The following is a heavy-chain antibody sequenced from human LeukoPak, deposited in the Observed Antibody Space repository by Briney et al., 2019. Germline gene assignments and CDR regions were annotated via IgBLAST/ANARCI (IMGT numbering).Heavy chain of an antibody. CDR3: ARDGRAVSVFAY. CDR1: GFSISGYY. CDR2: ISYSGTT. Sequence: SETLSLACTVSGFSISGYYWSWIRQPPGKGLEWVGYISYSGTTNYHPSLKSRVTISVDTSKNQFSLKLSSVTAADTAIYYCARDGRAVSVFAYWGQGTLVTVSS. J-gene: IGHJ4*02. D-gene: IGHD6-19*01. V-gene: IGHV4-59*01.